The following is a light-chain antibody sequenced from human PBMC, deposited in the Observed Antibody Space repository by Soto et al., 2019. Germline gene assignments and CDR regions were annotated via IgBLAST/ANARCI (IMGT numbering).Light chain of an antibody. V-gene: IGKV3-11*01. CDR3: QQRNNRGMYT. CDR2: DAS. CDR1: QSVRRY. J-gene: IGKJ2*01. Sequence: EIVLTQSPATLSLSPGERATLSCRASQSVRRYLAWYQQKPGQAPRLLISDASNRATGIPARFSGSGSGTDFTLNISSLEPEDFAVYYCQQRNNRGMYTFGQGTKLEIK.